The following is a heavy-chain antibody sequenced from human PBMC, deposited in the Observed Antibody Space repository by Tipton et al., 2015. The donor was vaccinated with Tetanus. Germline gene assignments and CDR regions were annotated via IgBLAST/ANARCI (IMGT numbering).Heavy chain of an antibody. D-gene: IGHD1/OR15-1a*01. V-gene: IGHV4-39*07. J-gene: IGHJ3*02. CDR3: ARIGWPENNKPGFDI. CDR1: GGSISSPNYY. Sequence: LRLSCTASGGSISSPNYYWGWIRQPPGKGMEWIGSVYYSGSTYYNPSLKSRVTLSVDTSKNQFSMQLNSVTAADTAVYYCARIGWPENNKPGFDIWGQGTMVTVSS. CDR2: VYYSGST.